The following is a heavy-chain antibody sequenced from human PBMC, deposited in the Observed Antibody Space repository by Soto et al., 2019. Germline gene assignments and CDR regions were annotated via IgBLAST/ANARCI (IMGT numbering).Heavy chain of an antibody. CDR1: GFTLSGYA. CDR2: ISSNGVGT. Sequence: ESGGGLAQPGGSLRLSCAASGFTLSGYAMDWVRQAPGKGLEYVSGISSNGVGTYYANSVQGRFTISRDNSKNTVYLQMGSLRPEDMAVYYCARRARPDFYYMDVWGKGTTVAVSS. D-gene: IGHD6-6*01. J-gene: IGHJ6*03. V-gene: IGHV3-64*01. CDR3: ARRARPDFYYMDV.